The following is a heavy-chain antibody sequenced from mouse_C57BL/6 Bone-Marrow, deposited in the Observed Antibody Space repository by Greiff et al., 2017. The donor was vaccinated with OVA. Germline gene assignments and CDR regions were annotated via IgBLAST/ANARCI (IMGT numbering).Heavy chain of an antibody. CDR1: GYTFTDHY. V-gene: IGHV1-76*01. CDR2: IYPGSGNT. CDR3: ASDDGYFFEY. Sequence: AQLQQSGAEVVRPGASVKLSCKASGYTFTDHYINWVKQRPGQGLEWIARIYPGSGNTYYNEKFKGKATLTAEKSSNTAYMQLSSLTSEDSAVYFCASDDGYFFEYWGQGTTLTVSS. D-gene: IGHD2-3*01. J-gene: IGHJ2*01.